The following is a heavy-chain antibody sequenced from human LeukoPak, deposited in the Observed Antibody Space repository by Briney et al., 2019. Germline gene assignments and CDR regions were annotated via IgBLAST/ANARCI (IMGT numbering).Heavy chain of an antibody. Sequence: ASVKVSCKASGGTFSSYAISWVRQAPGQGLEWMGGIIPIFGTANYAQKFQGRVTITADESTSTAYMELSSLRSEDTAVYYCAMDTAIGPNYYYYMDVWGKGTTVTVSS. CDR2: IIPIFGTA. D-gene: IGHD5-18*01. CDR3: AMDTAIGPNYYYYMDV. CDR1: GGTFSSYA. V-gene: IGHV1-69*13. J-gene: IGHJ6*03.